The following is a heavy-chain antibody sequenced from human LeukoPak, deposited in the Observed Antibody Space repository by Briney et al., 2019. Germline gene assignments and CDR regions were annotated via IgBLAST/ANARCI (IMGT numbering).Heavy chain of an antibody. CDR3: ARRGYCGSTTCFDH. CDR1: GFSVAQKY. CDR2: LYSGDNT. Sequence: GGSLRLSCAPSGFSVAQKYMTWVRQAPGKGLEWVSILYSGDNTWYADSVKGRFTIYRDVSRNTMYLQMNALSGGDTAVYYCARRGYCGSTTCFDHWGQGTLVTVFS. V-gene: IGHV3-66*01. J-gene: IGHJ4*02. D-gene: IGHD2-2*01.